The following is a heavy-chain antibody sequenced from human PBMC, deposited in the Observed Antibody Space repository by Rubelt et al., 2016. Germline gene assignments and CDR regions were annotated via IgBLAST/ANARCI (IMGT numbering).Heavy chain of an antibody. V-gene: IGHV3-9*01. CDR3: ARSPIAAAGIDWYFDL. Sequence: NSGSIGYADSVKGRFTISRDNAKNSLYLQMNSLRAEDTAVYYCARSPIAAAGIDWYFDLWGRGTLVTVSS. CDR2: NSGSI. D-gene: IGHD6-13*01. J-gene: IGHJ2*01.